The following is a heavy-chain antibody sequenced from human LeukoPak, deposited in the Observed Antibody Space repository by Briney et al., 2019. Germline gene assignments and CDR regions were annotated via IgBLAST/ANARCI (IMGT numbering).Heavy chain of an antibody. CDR2: IYSGGST. D-gene: IGHD3-10*01. V-gene: IGHV3-53*01. CDR1: GFTVSSNY. CDR3: ARRLGLGFGEYSNNWFDP. J-gene: IGHJ5*02. Sequence: GGSLRLSCAASGFTVSSNYMSWVRQAPGKGLEWVSIIYSGGSTFYADSVKGRFTISRDNAKNSLYLQMNSLRAEDTAVYYCARRLGLGFGEYSNNWFDPWGQGTLVTVSS.